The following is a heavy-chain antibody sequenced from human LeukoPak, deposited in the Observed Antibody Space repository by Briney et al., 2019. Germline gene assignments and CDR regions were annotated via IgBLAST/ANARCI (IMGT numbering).Heavy chain of an antibody. CDR2: IYHSGST. D-gene: IGHD3-10*01. CDR3: ASLPMVRGVNQCDY. Sequence: SETLSLTCTVSGGSISSGGYYWSWIRQPPGKGLEWIGYIYHSGSTYYNPSLKSRVTISVDRSKNQFSLKLSSVTAADTAVYYCASLPMVRGVNQCDYWGQGTLVTVSS. CDR1: GGSISSGGYY. J-gene: IGHJ4*02. V-gene: IGHV4-30-2*01.